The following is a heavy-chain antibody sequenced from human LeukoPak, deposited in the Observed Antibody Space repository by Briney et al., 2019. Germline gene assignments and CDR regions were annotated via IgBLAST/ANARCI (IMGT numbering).Heavy chain of an antibody. D-gene: IGHD3-3*01. CDR2: ISSSSWTYI. J-gene: IGHJ3*02. CDR3: ARDVRSGRSISRAFDI. Sequence: PGGSLRLSCAASGFTFSSYEMNWVRQAPGKGLEWVSSISSSSWTYIYYANSVKGRFTISRDNAKNSLYLQMNSLRAEDTAVYSCARDVRSGRSISRAFDIWGQGTMVTVSS. CDR1: GFTFSSYE. V-gene: IGHV3-48*03.